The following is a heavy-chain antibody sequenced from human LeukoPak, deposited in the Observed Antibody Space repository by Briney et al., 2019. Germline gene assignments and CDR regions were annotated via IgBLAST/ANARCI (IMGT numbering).Heavy chain of an antibody. D-gene: IGHD3-22*01. CDR1: GFTFSSYG. V-gene: IGHV3-30*18. J-gene: IGHJ6*02. CDR2: ISYDGSNK. Sequence: PGGSLRLSCAASGFTFSSYGMHWVRQAPGKGLEWVAVISYDGSNKYYADSVKGRFTISRDNSKNTLYLQMNSLRAEDTAVYYCAKDPRYYDSSGYYSYYYYYGMDVWGQGTTVTVSS. CDR3: AKDPRYYDSSGYYSYYYYYGMDV.